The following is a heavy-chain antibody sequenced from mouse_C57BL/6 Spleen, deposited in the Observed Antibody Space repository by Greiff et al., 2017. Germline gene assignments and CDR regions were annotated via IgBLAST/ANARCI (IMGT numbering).Heavy chain of an antibody. Sequence: QVQLKESGPGLVQPSQSLSITCTVSGFSLTSYGVHWVRQSPGKGLEWLGGIWSGGSTVYNAAFISRLSISKDNSKSQVFFKMNSLQADDTAIYYCARTGDGGFAYWGQGTLVTVSA. CDR1: GFSLTSYG. CDR2: IWSGGST. V-gene: IGHV2-2*01. CDR3: ARTGDGGFAY. J-gene: IGHJ3*01. D-gene: IGHD3-3*01.